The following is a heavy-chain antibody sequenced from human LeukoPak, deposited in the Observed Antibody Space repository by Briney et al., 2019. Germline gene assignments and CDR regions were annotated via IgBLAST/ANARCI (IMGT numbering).Heavy chain of an antibody. CDR1: GYTFTSYG. CDR3: ARASPFGYYDFFYELPHYYGMDV. CDR2: ISAYNGNT. J-gene: IGHJ6*02. V-gene: IGHV1-18*01. D-gene: IGHD3-3*01. Sequence: ASVKVSCKASGYTFTSYGISWVRQAPGQGLEWMGWISAYNGNTNYAQKLQGRVTMTTDTSTSTVYMELRSLRSDDTAVYYCARASPFGYYDFFYELPHYYGMDVWGQGTTVTVSS.